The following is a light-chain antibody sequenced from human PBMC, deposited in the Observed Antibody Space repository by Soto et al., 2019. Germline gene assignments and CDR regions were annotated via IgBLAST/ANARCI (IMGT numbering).Light chain of an antibody. J-gene: IGKJ3*01. Sequence: VLAQSPPSPSLPPGEPSSISRWSYQSLLHGNGYNYLDWYLQKPGQTPQLLIYLGSNRASGVPDRFSGSGSGTDFTLEINRVEAEDVGFYYCMQALQTASFGPGTKVDIK. V-gene: IGKV2-28*01. CDR1: QSLLHGNGYNY. CDR3: MQALQTAS. CDR2: LGS.